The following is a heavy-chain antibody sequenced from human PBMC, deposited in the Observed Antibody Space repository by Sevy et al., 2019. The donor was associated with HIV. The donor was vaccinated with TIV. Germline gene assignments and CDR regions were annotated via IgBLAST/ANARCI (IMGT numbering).Heavy chain of an antibody. CDR2: ISYDGSTE. V-gene: IGHV3-30-3*01. Sequence: GGSLRLSCAASGFTFSAYAMHWVRQAPGKGLEWVALISYDGSTEYYADSVKGRFTISRDNSKNTLYLHMNSLSAEDTAVCYCARVLRPTYYYDDSAYYFANDYWGQGTLVTVSS. D-gene: IGHD3-22*01. CDR3: ARVLRPTYYYDDSAYYFANDY. CDR1: GFTFSAYA. J-gene: IGHJ4*02.